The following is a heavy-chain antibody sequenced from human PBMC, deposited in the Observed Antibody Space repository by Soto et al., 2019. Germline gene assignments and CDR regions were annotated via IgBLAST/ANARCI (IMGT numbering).Heavy chain of an antibody. J-gene: IGHJ4*02. Sequence: PSETLSLTCAVYGGSFSNYYWTWIRQPPGKGLEWIGEISHRGSTNYNPSLKSRVTLSVDTSKNQFSLKLSSVTAADTAVYYCARGEWGRIFGVVSYDSWGLGTLVTVSS. V-gene: IGHV4-34*01. CDR1: GGSFSNYY. CDR3: ARGEWGRIFGVVSYDS. CDR2: ISHRGST. D-gene: IGHD3-3*01.